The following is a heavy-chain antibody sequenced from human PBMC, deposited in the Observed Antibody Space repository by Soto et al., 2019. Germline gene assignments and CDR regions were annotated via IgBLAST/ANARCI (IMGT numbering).Heavy chain of an antibody. Sequence: QVQLVESGGGVVQPGRSLRLSCAASGFTFSSYGMHWVRQAPGKGLERVAVIWYDGSNKYYADSVKGRFTISRDNSKNTLYLQMNSLRAEDTAVYYCARDPEIPYYYYGMDVWGQGTTVTVSS. J-gene: IGHJ6*02. CDR1: GFTFSSYG. CDR2: IWYDGSNK. CDR3: ARDPEIPYYYYGMDV. V-gene: IGHV3-33*01.